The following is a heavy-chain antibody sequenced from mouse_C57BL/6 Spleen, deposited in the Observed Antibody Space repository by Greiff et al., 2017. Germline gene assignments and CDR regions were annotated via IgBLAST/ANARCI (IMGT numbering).Heavy chain of an antibody. V-gene: IGHV1-59*01. J-gene: IGHJ2*01. CDR2: IDPSDSYT. CDR3: ARWNWDEDYFDY. CDR1: GYTFTSYW. Sequence: QVQLQQPGAELVRPGTSVKLSCKASGYTFTSYWMHWVKQRPGQGLEWIGVIDPSDSYTNYNQKFKGKATLTVDTSSSTAYMQLSSLTSEDSAVYYCARWNWDEDYFDYWGQGTTLTVSS. D-gene: IGHD4-1*01.